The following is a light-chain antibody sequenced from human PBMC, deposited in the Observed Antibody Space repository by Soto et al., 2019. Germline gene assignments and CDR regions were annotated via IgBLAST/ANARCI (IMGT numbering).Light chain of an antibody. V-gene: IGKV3-20*01. CDR2: GPS. J-gene: IGKJ2*01. Sequence: EIVLTQSPGTLSLSPGERATLSCRASQSVSSSYLAWYQQKPGQAPRLLIYGPSSRATGTPDRFSGSGSGTYFLLHISRLEPEDFAVYYCHQYGTLYTFGQGTKLEIK. CDR3: HQYGTLYT. CDR1: QSVSSSY.